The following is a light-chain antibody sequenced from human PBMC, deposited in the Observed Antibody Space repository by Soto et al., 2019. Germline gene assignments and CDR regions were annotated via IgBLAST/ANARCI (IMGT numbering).Light chain of an antibody. J-gene: IGKJ4*01. V-gene: IGKV3-20*01. Sequence: EVVLTQSPDTLSLSPGERATLSCKASQSVSSYLAWYQQKPGQTPRLLIYGASTRATGIPDRFSGSGSDTDFTLTNTGLEPEDFAVYYCQQYGSSPLTFGGGTKVEIK. CDR2: GAS. CDR1: QSVSSY. CDR3: QQYGSSPLT.